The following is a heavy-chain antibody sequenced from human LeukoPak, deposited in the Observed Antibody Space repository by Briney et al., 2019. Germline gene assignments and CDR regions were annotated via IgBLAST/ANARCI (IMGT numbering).Heavy chain of an antibody. D-gene: IGHD3-10*01. Sequence: GASVKVSCKASGYTFTSYGISWVRQAPGQGLEWMGWISAYNGNTNYAQKLQGRVTMTTDTSTSTAYMELRSLRSDDTAVYYCARGGYYGSGIISGVYFDYWGQGTLVTVSS. CDR2: ISAYNGNT. J-gene: IGHJ4*02. CDR1: GYTFTSYG. V-gene: IGHV1-18*01. CDR3: ARGGYYGSGIISGVYFDY.